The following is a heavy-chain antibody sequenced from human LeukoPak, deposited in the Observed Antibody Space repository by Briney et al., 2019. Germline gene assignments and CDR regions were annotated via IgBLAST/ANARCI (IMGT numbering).Heavy chain of an antibody. V-gene: IGHV1-24*01. CDR1: GYTLTELS. CDR2: FDPEDGET. Sequence: ASVKVSCKVSGYTLTELSMHWVRQAPGKGLEWMGGFDPEDGETIYAQKFQGRVTMTEDTPTDTAYMELSSLRSEDTAVYYCATDLACSSTSCYLTNYWGQGTLVTVSS. J-gene: IGHJ4*02. D-gene: IGHD2-2*01. CDR3: ATDLACSSTSCYLTNY.